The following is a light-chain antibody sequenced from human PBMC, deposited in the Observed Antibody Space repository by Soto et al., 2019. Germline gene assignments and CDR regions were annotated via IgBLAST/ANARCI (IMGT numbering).Light chain of an antibody. V-gene: IGKV1-5*01. J-gene: IGKJ1*01. CDR1: QSISTW. CDR3: QHYFRYPWT. Sequence: DLQLPQSPSSLSASVGDRVNITCRASQSISTWLAWYQQQPGRAPRLLIYDASTLQSGVPSTFSGSGSGTEFTLTISSLQPDDFSSYYCQHYFRYPWTFGQGVKVDIK. CDR2: DAS.